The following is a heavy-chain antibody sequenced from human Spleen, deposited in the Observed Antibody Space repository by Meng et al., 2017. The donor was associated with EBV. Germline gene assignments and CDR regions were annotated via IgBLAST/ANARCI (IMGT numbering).Heavy chain of an antibody. Sequence: QVPLVQSGSEVKEPGASVKVSCKTSGYPFTTYGISWVRQGPGQGLEWMGWISPHNDDTNYAQNLQGRVTMTKDTSTSTAYMELRSLRSDDTAVYYCARAAATVDFWGQGTLVTVSS. V-gene: IGHV1-18*01. J-gene: IGHJ4*02. CDR2: ISPHNDDT. CDR1: GYPFTTYG. CDR3: ARAAATVDF. D-gene: IGHD4-17*01.